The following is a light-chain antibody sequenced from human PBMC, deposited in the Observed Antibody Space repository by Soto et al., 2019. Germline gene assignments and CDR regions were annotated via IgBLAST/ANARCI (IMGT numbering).Light chain of an antibody. CDR1: QSVSSSY. J-gene: IGKJ1*01. CDR2: DAS. CDR3: QQYGSAPQT. V-gene: IGKV3-20*01. Sequence: EIVLTQSPGTLSLSPGERATLSCRASQSVSSSYLAWYQQKPGQAPRLLIYDASSRATGIPDRFSGSGSGTDFTLTISRLEPEDFAVDYCQQYGSAPQTFGQGTKVDIK.